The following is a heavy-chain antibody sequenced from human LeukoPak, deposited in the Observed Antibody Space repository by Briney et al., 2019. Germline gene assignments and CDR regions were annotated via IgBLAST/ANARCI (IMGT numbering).Heavy chain of an antibody. CDR1: GGSISSYY. D-gene: IGHD2-21*02. V-gene: IGHV4-59*01. CDR2: IYYSGTT. Sequence: PSETLSLTRTVSGGSISSYYWSWIRQPPGKGLEWIGYIYYSGTTRYSPSLKSRVTISVDTSKNQFSLKLSSVSAADTAVYYCARVGDYFFDYWGQGTLVTVSS. CDR3: ARVGDYFFDY. J-gene: IGHJ4*02.